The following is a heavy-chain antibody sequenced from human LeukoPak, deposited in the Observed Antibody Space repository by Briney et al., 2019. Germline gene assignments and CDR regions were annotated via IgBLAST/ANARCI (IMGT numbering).Heavy chain of an antibody. CDR1: GFTFSNFA. D-gene: IGHD4-17*01. Sequence: GGSLKLSCTASGFTFSNFAMMWLRQAPEKGPEWVSAIRGSGGGTAYADSVRGRFTVSRDNSKNTLFLQMSRLRADDTAVYYCARDPNGDYVGAFDILGQGTMVTVSS. J-gene: IGHJ3*02. CDR3: ARDPNGDYVGAFDI. V-gene: IGHV3-23*01. CDR2: IRGSGGGT.